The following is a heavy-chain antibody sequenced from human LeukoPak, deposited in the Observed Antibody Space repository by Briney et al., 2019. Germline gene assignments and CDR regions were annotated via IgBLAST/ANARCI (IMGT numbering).Heavy chain of an antibody. CDR3: ARAYCSSTSCFG. Sequence: PGGSLRLSXAASGFTFSSYSMNWVRQAPGKGLEWVSSISSSSSYIYYADSVKGRFTISRDNAKNSLYLQMDSLRAEDTAVYYCARAYCSSTSCFGWGQGTLVTVSS. CDR2: ISSSSSYI. J-gene: IGHJ4*02. D-gene: IGHD2-2*01. CDR1: GFTFSSYS. V-gene: IGHV3-21*01.